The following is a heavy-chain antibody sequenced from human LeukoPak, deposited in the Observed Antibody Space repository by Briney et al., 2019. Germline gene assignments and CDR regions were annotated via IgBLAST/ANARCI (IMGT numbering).Heavy chain of an antibody. Sequence: GGSLRLSCAVSGFTFSDTYMTWIRQAPGKGLESLSYISPSGTDISYADSVKGRFTISRDNSKNTLYLQMNSLRAEDTAVYYCARDRQVVAATPDYWGQGTLVTVSS. CDR1: GFTFSDTY. CDR3: ARDRQVVAATPDY. V-gene: IGHV3-11*04. CDR2: ISPSGTDI. D-gene: IGHD2-15*01. J-gene: IGHJ4*02.